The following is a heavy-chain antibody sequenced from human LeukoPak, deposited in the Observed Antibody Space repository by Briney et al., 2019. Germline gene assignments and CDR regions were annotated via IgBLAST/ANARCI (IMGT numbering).Heavy chain of an antibody. J-gene: IGHJ3*02. D-gene: IGHD3-22*01. CDR1: GFTFSNAW. V-gene: IGHV3-15*01. Sequence: PGGSLRLSCAASGFTFSNAWMSWVRQAPGKGLEWVGRIKSKTDGGTTDYAAPVKGRFTISRDDSKNTLYLQMNSLKTEDTAVYYCTTDPDPYYYDSEIWGQGTMVTVSS. CDR3: TTDPDPYYYDSEI. CDR2: IKSKTDGGTT.